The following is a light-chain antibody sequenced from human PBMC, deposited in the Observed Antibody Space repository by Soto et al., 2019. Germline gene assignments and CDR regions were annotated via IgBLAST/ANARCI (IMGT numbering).Light chain of an antibody. CDR2: GAS. J-gene: IGKJ4*01. CDR1: QSVGSA. CDR3: QQYKACPPLT. V-gene: IGKV3-15*01. Sequence: EIVMTQSPATLSVSPGETATLSCRASQSVGSAVAWYQHKPGQAPRLLLVGASIRATGVPGRLIGGWAGTEFFLPIISRQSPDFAVYYCQQYKACPPLTFGGGTTVEIK.